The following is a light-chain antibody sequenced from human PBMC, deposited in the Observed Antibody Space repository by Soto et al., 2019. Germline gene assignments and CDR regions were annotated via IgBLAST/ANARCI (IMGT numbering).Light chain of an antibody. CDR1: QSVSSY. V-gene: IGKV3-11*01. J-gene: IGKJ5*01. Sequence: EIVLTQSPATLSLSPGERATLSCRASQSVSSYLAWYQQKPGQAPRLLIYDASNRATGIPARFSGSGSGPDFTLTISSLQPEDFAVYYCQQDYDLPITFGQGTRLEIK. CDR3: QQDYDLPIT. CDR2: DAS.